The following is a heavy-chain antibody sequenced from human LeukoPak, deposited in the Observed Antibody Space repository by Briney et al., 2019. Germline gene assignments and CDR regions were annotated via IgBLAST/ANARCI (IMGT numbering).Heavy chain of an antibody. CDR3: ARRSGRGMNAFDI. Sequence: SETLSLTCTVSGGSISSSSYYWGWIRQPPGKGLEWIGSIYYSGSTYYNPSLKSRVTISVDTSKNHFSLKVSSVTAADTAVYYCARRSGRGMNAFDIWGQGTMVTVSS. J-gene: IGHJ3*02. CDR1: GGSISSSSYY. D-gene: IGHD1-14*01. CDR2: IYYSGST. V-gene: IGHV4-39*01.